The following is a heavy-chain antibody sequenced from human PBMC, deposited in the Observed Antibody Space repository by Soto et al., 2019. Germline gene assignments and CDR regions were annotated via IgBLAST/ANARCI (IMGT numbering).Heavy chain of an antibody. CDR3: AKGSQLRYFDWLSSPIDY. J-gene: IGHJ4*02. D-gene: IGHD3-9*01. Sequence: PGGSLRLSCAASGFTFSSYAMSWVRQAPGKGLEWVSAISGSGGSTYYADSVKGRFTISRDNSKNTLYLQMNSLRAEDTAVYYCAKGSQLRYFDWLSSPIDYWGQGTLVTVSS. CDR1: GFTFSSYA. CDR2: ISGSGGST. V-gene: IGHV3-23*01.